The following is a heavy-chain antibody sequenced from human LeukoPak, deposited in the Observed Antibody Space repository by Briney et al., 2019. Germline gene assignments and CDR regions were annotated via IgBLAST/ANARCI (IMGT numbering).Heavy chain of an antibody. D-gene: IGHD6-19*01. J-gene: IGHJ4*02. V-gene: IGHV3-74*01. Sequence: PGGSLRLSCAASGFTFSNYWMHWVRQAPGKGLVWVSRIYSDVSSTSYADAVKGRFTISRDNAKNTPYLQMNSLRAEDTAVYYCVRMGSGWDFDYWGQGSLVTVSS. CDR1: GFTFSNYW. CDR2: IYSDVSST. CDR3: VRMGSGWDFDY.